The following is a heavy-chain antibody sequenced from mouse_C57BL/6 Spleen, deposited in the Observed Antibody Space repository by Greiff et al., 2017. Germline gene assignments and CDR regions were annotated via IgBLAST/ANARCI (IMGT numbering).Heavy chain of an antibody. D-gene: IGHD2-1*01. V-gene: IGHV1-64*01. CDR2: IHPNSGST. Sequence: QVQLQQPGAELVKPGASVKLSCKASGYTFTSYWMHWVKQRPGQGLEWIGMIHPNSGSTNYNEKFKSKATLTVDKSSSTAYMQLSSLTSEDSAVYYCARSSYGNYIYWYFDVWGTGTTVTVSS. CDR3: ARSSYGNYIYWYFDV. J-gene: IGHJ1*03. CDR1: GYTFTSYW.